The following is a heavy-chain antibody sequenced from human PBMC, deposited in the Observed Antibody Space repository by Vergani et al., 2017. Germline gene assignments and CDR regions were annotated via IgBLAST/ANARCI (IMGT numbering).Heavy chain of an antibody. V-gene: IGHV3-23*01. J-gene: IGHJ4*02. CDR3: AKATTVTGVDY. CDR2: ISGSGGST. CDR1: LFPFIPYP. Sequence: EVQLLESGGGLVQPGGSLTLSSPPSLFPFIPYPMRWVRRAPGKGLELFSAISGSGGSTYYADSVKGRFTITRDNSKNTLYLQMNSLRAEDTAVYYCAKATTVTGVDYWGQGTLVTVSS. D-gene: IGHD4-17*01.